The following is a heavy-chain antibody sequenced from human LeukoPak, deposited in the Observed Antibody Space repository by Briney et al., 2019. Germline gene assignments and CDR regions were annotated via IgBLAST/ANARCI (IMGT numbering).Heavy chain of an antibody. CDR3: ARVGELLVRYYYMDV. Sequence: SETLSLTCAVYGGSFSGYYWSWIRQPPGKGLEWIGEINHSGSTNYNPSLKSRVTISVDTSKNQFSLKLSSVTAADTAVYYCARVGELLVRYYYMDVWGKGTTVTVSS. CDR1: GGSFSGYY. CDR2: INHSGST. V-gene: IGHV4-34*01. D-gene: IGHD1-26*01. J-gene: IGHJ6*03.